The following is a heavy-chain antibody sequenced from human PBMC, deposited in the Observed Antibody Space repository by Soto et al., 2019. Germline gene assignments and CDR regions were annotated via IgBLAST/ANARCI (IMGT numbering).Heavy chain of an antibody. V-gene: IGHV4-31*03. CDR3: ASLVRGYGVDY. CDR1: GGSIISAGYY. Sequence: SETLSLTCTVSGGSIISAGYYWSWIRQHPGKDLQWIGYIHNSGSTSYNPSLESRVSISVDTSKNRFFLRLTSVTAADTAVYYCASLVRGYGVDYWGQGTLVTVS. CDR2: IHNSGST. D-gene: IGHD3-10*01. J-gene: IGHJ4*02.